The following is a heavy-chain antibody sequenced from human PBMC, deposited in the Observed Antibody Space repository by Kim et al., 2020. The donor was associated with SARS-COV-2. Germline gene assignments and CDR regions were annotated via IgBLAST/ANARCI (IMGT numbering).Heavy chain of an antibody. CDR1: GFTFSSYG. CDR2: ISYDGSNK. V-gene: IGHV3-30*18. D-gene: IGHD7-27*01. CDR3: AKVLKLEHWDFDY. Sequence: GGSLRLSCAASGFTFSSYGMHWVRQAPGKGLEWVAVISYDGSNKYYADSVKGRFTISRDNSKNTLYLQMNSLRAEDTAVYYCAKVLKLEHWDFDYWGQGTLVTVSS. J-gene: IGHJ4*02.